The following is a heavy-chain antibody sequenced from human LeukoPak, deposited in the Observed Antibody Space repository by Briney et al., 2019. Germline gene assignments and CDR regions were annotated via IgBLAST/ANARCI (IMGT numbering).Heavy chain of an antibody. V-gene: IGHV3-23*01. CDR3: AKGGSGYFLDL. CDR1: GLILNNYG. J-gene: IGHJ5*02. D-gene: IGHD3-22*01. CDR2: ISNDGGDT. Sequence: PGGSLRLFCAASGLILNNYGLVWVRQAPGKGLEWVSAISNDGGDTTYAEFVKGRFTISRDNSKNTLFLQINSLTGEDTALYCCAKGGSGYFLDLWGQGTLVTVSS.